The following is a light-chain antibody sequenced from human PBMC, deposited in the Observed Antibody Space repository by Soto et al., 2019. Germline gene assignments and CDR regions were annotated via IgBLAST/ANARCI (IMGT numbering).Light chain of an antibody. CDR2: GAS. CDR3: QQYNNWPRT. CDR1: QSVSSN. V-gene: IGKV3-15*01. J-gene: IGKJ1*01. Sequence: EIVMTQSPATLSVSPGERATLSCRASQSVSSNLAWYQQKPGQAPSLLIYGASTRATGIPARFSGCGSGTEFTLTISSLQSEDFAIYYCQQYNNWPRTFGQGTKVEIK.